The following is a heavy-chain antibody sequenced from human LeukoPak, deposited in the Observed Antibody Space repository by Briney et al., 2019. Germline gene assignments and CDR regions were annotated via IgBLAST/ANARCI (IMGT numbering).Heavy chain of an antibody. CDR2: IYSGGST. Sequence: SVIYSGGSTYYADSVKGRFTISRDNSKNTLYLQMNSLRAEDTAVYYCAGSITMTAEYFQHWGQGTLVTVSS. D-gene: IGHD3-22*01. CDR3: AGSITMTAEYFQH. J-gene: IGHJ1*01. V-gene: IGHV3-66*01.